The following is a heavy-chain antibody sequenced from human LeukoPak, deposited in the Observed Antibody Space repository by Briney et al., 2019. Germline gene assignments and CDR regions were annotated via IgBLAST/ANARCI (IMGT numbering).Heavy chain of an antibody. V-gene: IGHV3-23*01. Sequence: GGSLRLSCAASGITFRTYALNWVRQAPGKGLEWVSGIGGGGGMTNYADTVKGRFTISRDKSKTTLNLQMNSLRAEDTAVYYCAYCGGDCYSNYYYGMDVWGQGTTVTVSS. CDR2: IGGGGGMT. J-gene: IGHJ6*02. CDR1: GITFRTYA. D-gene: IGHD2-21*02. CDR3: AYCGGDCYSNYYYGMDV.